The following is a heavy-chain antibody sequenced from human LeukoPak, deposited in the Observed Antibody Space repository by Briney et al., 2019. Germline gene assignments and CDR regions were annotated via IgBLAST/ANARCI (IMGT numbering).Heavy chain of an antibody. CDR1: GFTFSSYA. D-gene: IGHD3-10*01. CDR2: ISGSGAST. Sequence: QSGGSLRLSCAASGFTFSSYAMSWVRQAPGKGLEWVSAISGSGASTYYADSVKGRFTISRDNSKNTLYLQMNSLRAEDTAVYYCAKDSHGSGSYYNLNWFDPWGQGTLVTVSS. J-gene: IGHJ5*02. V-gene: IGHV3-23*01. CDR3: AKDSHGSGSYYNLNWFDP.